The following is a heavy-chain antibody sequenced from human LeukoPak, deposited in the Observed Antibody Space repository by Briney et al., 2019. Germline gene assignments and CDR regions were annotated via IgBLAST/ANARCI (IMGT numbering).Heavy chain of an antibody. CDR1: GFSLSTNGMC. V-gene: IGHV2-70*11. Sequence: SGPALVKPTQTLTPTCTFSGFSLSTNGMCVSWIRQPPGKALEWVARIDWDDDKYFRTSLETRLTISKDTSKNQVVLTMTNMDPVDTATYYCARGRGYFYDSSGYYTFDYWGQGTLVTVSS. CDR2: IDWDDDK. D-gene: IGHD3-22*01. CDR3: ARGRGYFYDSSGYYTFDY. J-gene: IGHJ4*02.